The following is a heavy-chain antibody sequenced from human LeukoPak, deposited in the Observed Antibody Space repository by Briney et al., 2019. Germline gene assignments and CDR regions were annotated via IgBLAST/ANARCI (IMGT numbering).Heavy chain of an antibody. D-gene: IGHD1-26*01. CDR1: GYSFVGYG. CDR3: ARDQGAPYSGSYGY. CDR2: ISAYNGNT. V-gene: IGHV1-18*01. Sequence: ASVKVSCKASGYSFVGYGITWVRQAPGQGLEWMGWISAYNGNTNYAQKHQGRVTMTTDTSTSTAYMELRSLRSDDTAVYYCARDQGAPYSGSYGYWGQGTLVTVSS. J-gene: IGHJ4*02.